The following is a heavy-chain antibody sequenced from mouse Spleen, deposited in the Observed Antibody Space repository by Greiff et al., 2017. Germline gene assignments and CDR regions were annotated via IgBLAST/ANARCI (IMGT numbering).Heavy chain of an antibody. Sequence: DVHLVESGGGLVQPGGSLKLSCAASGFTFSSYGMSWVRQTPDKRLELVATINSNGGSTYYPDSVKGRFTISRDNAKNTLYLQMSSLKSEDTAMYYCARDPHYYGYPFAYWGQGTLVTVSA. J-gene: IGHJ3*01. V-gene: IGHV5-6-3*01. D-gene: IGHD1-2*01. CDR3: ARDPHYYGYPFAY. CDR2: INSNGGST. CDR1: GFTFSSYG.